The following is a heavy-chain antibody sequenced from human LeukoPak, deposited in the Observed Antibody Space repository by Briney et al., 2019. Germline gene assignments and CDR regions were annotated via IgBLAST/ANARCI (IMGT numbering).Heavy chain of an antibody. CDR2: MNPNSGNT. CDR3: ARGLNQLLGENWFDP. V-gene: IGHV1-8*01. CDR1: GYTFTSYD. Sequence: ASVKVSCKASGYTFTSYDINWVRQATGQGLEWMGWMNPNSGNTGYAQKFQGRVTMTRNTSISTAYMELSSLRSEDTAVYYCARGLNQLLGENWFDPRSQGTLVTVSS. J-gene: IGHJ5*02. D-gene: IGHD2-2*01.